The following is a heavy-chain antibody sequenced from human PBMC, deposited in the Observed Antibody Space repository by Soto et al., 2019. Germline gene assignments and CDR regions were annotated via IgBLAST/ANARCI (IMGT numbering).Heavy chain of an antibody. CDR3: ANSLYDDTGGPNEQ. V-gene: IGHV3-23*01. J-gene: IGHJ4*02. CDR2: FSFYGRRDNT. Sequence: EVQLLESGGGLVQPGGSLRLSCVGSGCTFSSYDMTWVRKAPGKGLEWVSSFSFYGRRDNTYYADSVKGRLTISRDNSRSTGYLEMDDRRVEDSAVYYCANSLYDDTGGPNEQWGQGTLVTVSS. CDR1: GCTFSSYD. D-gene: IGHD1-1*01.